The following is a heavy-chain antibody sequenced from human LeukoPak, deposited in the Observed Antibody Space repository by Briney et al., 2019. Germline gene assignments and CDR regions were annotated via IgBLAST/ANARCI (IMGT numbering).Heavy chain of an antibody. CDR3: ALSSGYYDDAFDI. CDR1: GGSISSGGYY. V-gene: IGHV4-31*03. CDR2: IYYSGST. D-gene: IGHD3-22*01. Sequence: SQTLSLTCTVSGGSISSGGYYWSWIRQHPGKGLEWIGYIYYSGSTYYNPSLKSRVTISVDTSKDQFSLKLSSVTAADTAVYYCALSSGYYDDAFDIWGQGTMVTVSS. J-gene: IGHJ3*02.